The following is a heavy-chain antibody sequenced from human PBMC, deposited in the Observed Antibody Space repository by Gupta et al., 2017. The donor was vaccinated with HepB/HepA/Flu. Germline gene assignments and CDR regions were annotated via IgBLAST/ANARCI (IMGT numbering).Heavy chain of an antibody. CDR1: GFPFSDYA. Sequence: EVPLVESGGGLVRPGGSLRLSCATSGFPFSDYAIHWVRQGKGKGLEWVSAIGSGGDTYSPDSVKGRFTISRENAKDSSYLQMDNLKFGDTAVYYCARDGRGGGYDFWGRGILVNVSS. CDR3: ARDGRGGGYDF. V-gene: IGHV3-13*01. J-gene: IGHJ4*02. CDR2: IGSGGDT. D-gene: IGHD2-15*01.